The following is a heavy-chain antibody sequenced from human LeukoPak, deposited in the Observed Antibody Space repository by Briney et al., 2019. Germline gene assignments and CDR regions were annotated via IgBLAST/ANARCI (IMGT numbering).Heavy chain of an antibody. J-gene: IGHJ4*02. CDR2: ISSNGGST. V-gene: IGHV3-64*01. D-gene: IGHD5-18*01. CDR1: GFTFSSYA. Sequence: GGSLRLSCAASGFTFSSYAMHWVRQAPGKGLEYVPAISSNGGSTYYANSVKGRFTISRDNSKNTLYLQMGSLRAEDMAVYYCARGTGNTAMVDYWGQGTLVTVSS. CDR3: ARGTGNTAMVDY.